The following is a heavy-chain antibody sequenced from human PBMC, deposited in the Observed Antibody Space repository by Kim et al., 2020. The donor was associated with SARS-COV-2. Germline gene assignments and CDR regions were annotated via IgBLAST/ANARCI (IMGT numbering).Heavy chain of an antibody. Sequence: GGSLRLSCTASGFTFGDYAMSWVRQAPGKGLEWVGFIRSKAYGGTTEYAASVKGRFTISRDDSKSIAYLQMNSLKTEDTAVYYCGAPEYYFDYWGQGTLVTVSS. CDR3: GAPEYYFDY. J-gene: IGHJ4*02. CDR1: GFTFGDYA. V-gene: IGHV3-49*04. CDR2: IRSKAYGGTT.